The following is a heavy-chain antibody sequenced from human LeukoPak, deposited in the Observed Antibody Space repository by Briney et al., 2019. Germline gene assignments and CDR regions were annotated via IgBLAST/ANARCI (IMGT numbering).Heavy chain of an antibody. D-gene: IGHD4-17*01. V-gene: IGHV4-59*08. CDR1: GGSISSYY. J-gene: IGHJ5*02. CDR3: AGNGDYDVVGWFDP. Sequence: SETLSLTCTVSGGSISSYYWSWIRQPPGKGLEWIGYIYYSGSTNYNPSLKSRVTISVDTSKNQFSLKLSSVTAADTAVYYCAGNGDYDVVGWFDPWGQGTLVTVSS. CDR2: IYYSGST.